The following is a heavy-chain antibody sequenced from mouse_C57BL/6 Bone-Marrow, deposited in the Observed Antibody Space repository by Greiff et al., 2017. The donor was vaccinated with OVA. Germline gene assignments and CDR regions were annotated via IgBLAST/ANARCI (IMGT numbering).Heavy chain of an antibody. J-gene: IGHJ2*01. V-gene: IGHV1-76*01. D-gene: IGHD1-1*01. CDR2: IYPGSGNT. Sequence: VQLQQSGAELVRPGASVKLSCKASGYTFTDYYINWVKQRPGQGLEWIARIYPGSGNTYYNEKFKGKATLTAEKSSSTAYMQLSSLTSEDSAVYFCAIPSITTVAYFDYWGQGTTLTVSS. CDR1: GYTFTDYY. CDR3: AIPSITTVAYFDY.